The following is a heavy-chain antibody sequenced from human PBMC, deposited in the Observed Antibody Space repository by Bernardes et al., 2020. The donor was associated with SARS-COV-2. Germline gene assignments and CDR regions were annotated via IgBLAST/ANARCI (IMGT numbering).Heavy chain of an antibody. Sequence: GGSLRLSCAASGFIFNEHAMHWVRQVPGKGLEWVSGISWNGGSRGYAASVKGRFTISRDNAKKSLYLQMNSLRVEDTALYYCVRDMGGYYYDSSGYAYYSYGMDVWGQGTTVTVSS. V-gene: IGHV3-9*01. CDR1: GFIFNEHA. J-gene: IGHJ6*02. D-gene: IGHD3-22*01. CDR3: VRDMGGYYYDSSGYAYYSYGMDV. CDR2: ISWNGGSR.